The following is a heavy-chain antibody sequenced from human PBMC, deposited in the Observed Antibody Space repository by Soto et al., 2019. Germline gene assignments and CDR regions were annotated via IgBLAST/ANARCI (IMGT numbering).Heavy chain of an antibody. CDR3: TSSPREWLRLGDFFDY. D-gene: IGHD5-12*01. Sequence: EVHLVESGGGLVKPGGSLRLSCTASGFNFKDFTMNWVRQAPGMGLEWVSSISSSGSFKYYADSMDGRFTISRDNAKNTLYLQLTSLRGEDTAVYYCTSSPREWLRLGDFFDYWGQGTLVTVST. V-gene: IGHV3-21*01. CDR1: GFNFKDFT. CDR2: ISSSGSFK. J-gene: IGHJ4*02.